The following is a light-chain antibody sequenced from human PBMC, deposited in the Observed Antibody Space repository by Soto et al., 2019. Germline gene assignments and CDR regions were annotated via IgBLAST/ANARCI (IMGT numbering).Light chain of an antibody. CDR1: SSDVGGNNY. CDR3: SSYAGSNNVI. J-gene: IGLJ2*01. V-gene: IGLV2-8*01. Sequence: QSVLTQPPSASGSPGQSVAISCTGTSSDVGGNNYVSWYQQHPGKAPKLMVYEVTKRPSGVPDRFSGSKSGNMASLTVSGLQAEDEADYYCSSYAGSNNVIFGGGTKLTVL. CDR2: EVT.